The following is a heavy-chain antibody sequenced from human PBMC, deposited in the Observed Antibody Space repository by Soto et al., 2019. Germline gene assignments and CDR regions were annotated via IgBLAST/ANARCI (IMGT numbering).Heavy chain of an antibody. Sequence: EVQLVESAGGLVQPGGSLRLSCAASGFTFSSYWMSWVRQAPGKGLEWVANIKQEGSEKYYVDSVKGRFTISRDNAKNSLYPQMNCLSAGDPAVYYCGRIAVAGTVWYYGMDVWGQGTTVTVSS. CDR2: IKQEGSEK. J-gene: IGHJ6*02. V-gene: IGHV3-7*01. CDR3: GRIAVAGTVWYYGMDV. CDR1: GFTFSSYW. D-gene: IGHD6-19*01.